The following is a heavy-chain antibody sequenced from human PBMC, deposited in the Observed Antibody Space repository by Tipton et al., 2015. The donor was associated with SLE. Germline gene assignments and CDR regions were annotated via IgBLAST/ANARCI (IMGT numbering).Heavy chain of an antibody. CDR3: ARESGRDAFDI. D-gene: IGHD2-15*01. J-gene: IGHJ3*02. V-gene: IGHV4-59*01. CDR2: IYYSGST. Sequence: PGLVKPSETLSLTCTVSGGSISSYYWSWIRQPPGKGLKWIGYIYYSGSTNYNPSLKSRVTISVDTSKNQFSLKLNSVTAADTAVYYCARESGRDAFDIWGQGKMVTGSS. CDR1: GGSISSYY.